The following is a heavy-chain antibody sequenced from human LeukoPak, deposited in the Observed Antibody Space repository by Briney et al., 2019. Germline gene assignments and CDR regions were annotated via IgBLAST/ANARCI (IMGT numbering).Heavy chain of an antibody. J-gene: IGHJ6*02. CDR2: ISYDGSNK. Sequence: GGSPRLSCAASGFTFSNYAMHWVRQAPGKGLEWVAVISYDGSNKYYADSVKGRFTISRDNSKNTLYLQMNSLRAEDTAVYYCAKDQYSSSDGMDVWGQGTTVTVSS. D-gene: IGHD6-6*01. V-gene: IGHV3-30*04. CDR1: GFTFSNYA. CDR3: AKDQYSSSDGMDV.